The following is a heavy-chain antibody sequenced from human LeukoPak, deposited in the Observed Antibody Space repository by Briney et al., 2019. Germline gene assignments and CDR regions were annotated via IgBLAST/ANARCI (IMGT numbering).Heavy chain of an antibody. D-gene: IGHD5-18*01. CDR3: ARVGYNYGYVDY. J-gene: IGHJ4*02. V-gene: IGHV4-38-2*01. CDR1: GYSISSGYC. Sequence: SETLSLTCAVSGYSISSGYCWGWIRQPPEDGLEWIGRIFPSGSTYFNPSLQSRGTISVDTSNNQFSLKLSSVTAADTAVYYCARVGYNYGYVDYWGQGTLVTVSS. CDR2: IFPSGST.